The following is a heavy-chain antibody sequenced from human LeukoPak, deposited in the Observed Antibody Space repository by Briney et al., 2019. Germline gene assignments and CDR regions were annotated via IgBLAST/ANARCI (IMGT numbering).Heavy chain of an antibody. Sequence: PGGSLRLSCAASGFTFSSYGMHWVRQAPGKGLEWVAFIRYDGSNKYYADSVKGRFTISRDNSKNTLYLQMNSLSAEDTAVYYCAKLITVVTNFDYWGQGTLVTVSS. J-gene: IGHJ4*02. V-gene: IGHV3-30*02. CDR1: GFTFSSYG. D-gene: IGHD4-23*01. CDR3: AKLITVVTNFDY. CDR2: IRYDGSNK.